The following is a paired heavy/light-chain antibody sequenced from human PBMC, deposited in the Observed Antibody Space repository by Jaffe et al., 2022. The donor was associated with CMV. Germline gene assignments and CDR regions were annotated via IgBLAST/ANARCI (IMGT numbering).Light chain of an antibody. J-gene: IGLJ3*02. CDR1: SSNIGDKY. CDR2: ENN. Sequence: QSVLTQPPSVSAAPGQKVTISCSGGSSNIGDKYVSWYQQFPGTAPKLLIYENNKRPSGVPDRFSGSKSGTSATLGITGLQTGDEADYYCGTWDGSLNNGRVFGGGTKLTVL. CDR3: GTWDGSLNNGRV. V-gene: IGLV1-51*02.
Heavy chain of an antibody. CDR2: ISYTGDTI. CDR1: GFTFSDHY. CDR3: ARDISRAFPYYYFDF. Sequence: QVQLVESGGGLVKPGESLRLSCAISGFTFSDHYMSWIRQAPGKGLEYISYISYTGDTIDYADSVKGRFTISRDNAKNSLYLHLSNLKAEDTAVYYCARDISRAFPYYYFDFWGQGTLVTVSA. V-gene: IGHV3-11*01. D-gene: IGHD2-21*01. J-gene: IGHJ4*02.